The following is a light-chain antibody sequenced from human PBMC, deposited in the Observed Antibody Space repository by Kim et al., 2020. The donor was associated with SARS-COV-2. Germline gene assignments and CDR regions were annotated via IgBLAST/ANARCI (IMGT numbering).Light chain of an antibody. Sequence: LTQPPSLSKGLGQTATLTCTGNNNNVGNQGAAWLQQHQGHPPKLLSYRNNNRPSGISERFSASRSGDTASLTITGLQPEDETDYYCSAWDSSLNVWVFGGGTQLTVL. V-gene: IGLV10-54*04. J-gene: IGLJ3*02. CDR2: RNN. CDR3: SAWDSSLNVWV. CDR1: NNNVGNQG.